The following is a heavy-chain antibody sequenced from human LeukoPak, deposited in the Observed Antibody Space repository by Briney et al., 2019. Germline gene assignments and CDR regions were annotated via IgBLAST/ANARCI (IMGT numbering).Heavy chain of an antibody. CDR2: IYYSGST. D-gene: IGHD6-13*01. CDR1: GGSISSSSYY. CDR3: ARSSAAAGPTHNWLDP. V-gene: IGHV4-39*01. J-gene: IGHJ5*02. Sequence: ETLSLTCTVSGGSISSSSYYWGWIRQPPGKGLEWIGSIYYSGSTYYNPSLKSRVTISVDTSKNQFSLKLTSVTAADTAVYYCARSSAAAGPTHNWLDPWGQGTLVTVPS.